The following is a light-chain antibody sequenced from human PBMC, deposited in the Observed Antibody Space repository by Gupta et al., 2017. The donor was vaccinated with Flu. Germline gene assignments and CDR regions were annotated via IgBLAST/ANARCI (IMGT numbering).Light chain of an antibody. J-gene: IGKJ3*01. CDR2: RAS. CDR1: QSISNY. Sequence: DRVTITCRGSQSISNYLKLYQQKPGEATKLLVYRASSLQSGVPSTLSGSGCGTDFTLTISSLQPEDCATYFCQQSYSTPLLTFGPGTKV. V-gene: IGKV1-39*01. CDR3: QQSYSTPLLT.